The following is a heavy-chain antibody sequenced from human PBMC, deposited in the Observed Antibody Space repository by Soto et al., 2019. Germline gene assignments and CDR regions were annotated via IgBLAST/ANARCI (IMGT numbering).Heavy chain of an antibody. CDR1: GGNFRRYA. Sequence: EASVKVSCKASGGNFRRYAISWVRQAPGQGLEWMGGILPIFGSPSHAQKFRDGVTIHADESTSTAYLELTSLTSEDTAIYYCVFGDCTSSSCSYYFYGLDVWGQGTTVTVS. CDR2: ILPIFGSP. J-gene: IGHJ6*02. D-gene: IGHD2-2*01. CDR3: VFGDCTSSSCSYYFYGLDV. V-gene: IGHV1-69*13.